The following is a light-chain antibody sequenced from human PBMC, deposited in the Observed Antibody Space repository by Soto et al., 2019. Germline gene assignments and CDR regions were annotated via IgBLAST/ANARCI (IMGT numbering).Light chain of an antibody. V-gene: IGLV2-14*01. J-gene: IGLJ2*01. CDR2: AVT. CDR1: SSDVGGYNY. Sequence: QSALTQPASVSGSPGQSITISCTGTSSDVGGYNYVSWYQQHPGKAPKLMIYAVTDRPSGVSSRFSGSKSGNTASLTISGLQAEDEADYYCSSHRSDITVVFGGGTKHTVL. CDR3: SSHRSDITVV.